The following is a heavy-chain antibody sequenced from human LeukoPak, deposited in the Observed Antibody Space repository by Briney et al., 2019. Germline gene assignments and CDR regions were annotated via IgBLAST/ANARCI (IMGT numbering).Heavy chain of an antibody. D-gene: IGHD6-6*01. CDR1: GYTFTGYY. J-gene: IGHJ4*02. CDR3: ARAPRGSSSSNDY. V-gene: IGHV1-2*02. Sequence: ASVKVSCKASGYTFTGYYMHWVRQAPGQGLEWMGWINPNSGGTNYAQKFQGRVTMTRDTSISTAYMELSRLRSDDTAVYYCARAPRGSSSSNDYWGQGTLVTVSS. CDR2: INPNSGGT.